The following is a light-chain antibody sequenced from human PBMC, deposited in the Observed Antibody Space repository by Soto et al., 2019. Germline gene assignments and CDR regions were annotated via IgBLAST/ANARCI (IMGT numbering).Light chain of an antibody. J-gene: IGLJ1*01. V-gene: IGLV1-44*01. CDR1: SSNIGSNT. CDR2: SNN. CDR3: AAWDNSLNGYV. Sequence: QPVLTQPPSASGTPGQRVTISCSGSSSNIGSNTVNWYQQLPGTAPKLLIYSNNQRPSGVPDRFSGSKSGTPAPLAISGLQSEDEADYYCAAWDNSLNGYVFGTGTKLTVL.